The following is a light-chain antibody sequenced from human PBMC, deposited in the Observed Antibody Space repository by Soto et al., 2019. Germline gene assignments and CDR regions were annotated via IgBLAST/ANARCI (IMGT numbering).Light chain of an antibody. J-gene: IGLJ2*01. V-gene: IGLV1-44*01. Sequence: QSVLTPPPSASGTPGQRVANSGSGGSSDIGSNPVNWYLHLPGAAPKLLIYRDNQRPSGVPDRFSGSKSGTSASLTISGVQSEDEADYFCSAWDDNIYGPVFGGGTKLTVL. CDR3: SAWDDNIYGPV. CDR1: SSDIGSNP. CDR2: RDN.